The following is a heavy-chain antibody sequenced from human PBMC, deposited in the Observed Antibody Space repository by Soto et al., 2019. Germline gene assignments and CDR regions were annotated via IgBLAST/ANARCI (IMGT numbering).Heavy chain of an antibody. V-gene: IGHV4-59*08. CDR2: IYYSGST. J-gene: IGHJ3*02. CDR3: ASPRFEYSSSPGAFDI. Sequence: WSWIRQPPGKGLEWIGYIYYSGSTNYNPSLKSRVTISVDTSKNQFSLKLSSVTAADTAVYYCASPRFEYSSSPGAFDIWGQGTMVTVSS. D-gene: IGHD6-6*01.